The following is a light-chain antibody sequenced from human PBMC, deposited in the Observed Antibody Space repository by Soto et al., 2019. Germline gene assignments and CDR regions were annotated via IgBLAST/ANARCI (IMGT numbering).Light chain of an antibody. J-gene: IGKJ1*01. V-gene: IGKV3-15*01. CDR1: QSVSSN. CDR3: QQYNNWPRT. Sequence: EIVMTQSPATLAVSPGERATLSCRASQSVSSNLAWYQQKPGQAPRLLIYGASTRATGIPARFSGSGSGTEFTLTFSSLLSEDFAVYYCQQYNNWPRTFGQGTEVEIK. CDR2: GAS.